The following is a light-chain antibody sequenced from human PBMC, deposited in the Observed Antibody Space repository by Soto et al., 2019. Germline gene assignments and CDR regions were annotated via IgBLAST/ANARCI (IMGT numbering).Light chain of an antibody. CDR1: QSIANTY. CDR2: GAS. J-gene: IGKJ2*01. CDR3: QQYDTSPPYT. V-gene: IGKV3-20*01. Sequence: EIVLTQSPGTLSLSPGERATLSCRASQSIANTYLAWYQQKPGQAPRLLIYGASSRATGIPDRFGGSGSGTDFTLTISRLEPEDFAVYYCQQYDTSPPYTFGQGTKLEI.